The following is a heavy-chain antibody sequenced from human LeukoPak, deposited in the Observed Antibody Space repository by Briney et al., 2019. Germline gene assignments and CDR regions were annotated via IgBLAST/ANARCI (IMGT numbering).Heavy chain of an antibody. V-gene: IGHV4-30-2*01. Sequence: PSETLSLTCTVSGGSISSGGYYWSWIRLPPGEGLGWIGYIYHSGSTYYNPSLKSRVTISVDRSKNQFSLKLSSVTAADTAVYYCARESIAAANFDYWGQGTLVTVSS. CDR1: GGSISSGGYY. CDR2: IYHSGST. J-gene: IGHJ4*02. D-gene: IGHD6-13*01. CDR3: ARESIAAANFDY.